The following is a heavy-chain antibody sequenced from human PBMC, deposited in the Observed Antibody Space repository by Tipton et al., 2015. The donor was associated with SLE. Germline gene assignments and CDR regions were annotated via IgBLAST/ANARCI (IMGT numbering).Heavy chain of an antibody. Sequence: TLSLTCTVSGGSISSHYWSWIRQPPGKGLEWIGYIYYSGSTNYNPSLKSRVTISVDTSKNQFSLKLSSVTAADTAVYYCARGVAARKSRPVVGAYYFDYWGQGTLVPVSS. CDR3: ARGVAARKSRPVVGAYYFDY. V-gene: IGHV4-59*11. CDR2: IYYSGST. CDR1: GGSISSHY. J-gene: IGHJ4*02. D-gene: IGHD6-6*01.